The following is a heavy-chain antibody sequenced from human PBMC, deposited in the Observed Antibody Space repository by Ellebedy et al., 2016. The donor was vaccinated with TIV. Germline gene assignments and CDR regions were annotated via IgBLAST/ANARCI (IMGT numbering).Heavy chain of an antibody. J-gene: IGHJ4*02. Sequence: ASVKVSXXASGYTFTGYYMHWVRQAPGQGLEWMGWINPNSGGTNYAQKFQGWVTMTRDTSISTAYMELSRLRSDDTAVYYCARALSTGPGCEYWGQGTLVTVSS. V-gene: IGHV1-2*04. CDR1: GYTFTGYY. CDR2: INPNSGGT. CDR3: ARALSTGPGCEY.